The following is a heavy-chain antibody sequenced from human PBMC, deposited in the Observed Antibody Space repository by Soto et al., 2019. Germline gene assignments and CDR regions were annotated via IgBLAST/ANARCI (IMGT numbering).Heavy chain of an antibody. D-gene: IGHD2-2*01. CDR1: GGTFSSYT. CDR3: ARVSSPLVGDADYYYGMDV. J-gene: IGHJ6*02. V-gene: IGHV1-69*02. CDR2: IIPILGIA. Sequence: QVQLVQSGAEVKKPGSSVKVSCKASGGTFSSYTISWVRQAPGQGLEWMGRIIPILGIANYAQKFQGRVTMTADKSTSTASMELSSLRSEDTAVYYCARVSSPLVGDADYYYGMDVWGQGTTVTVSS.